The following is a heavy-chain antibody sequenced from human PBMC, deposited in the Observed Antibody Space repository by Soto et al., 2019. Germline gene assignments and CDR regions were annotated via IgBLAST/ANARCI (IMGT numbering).Heavy chain of an antibody. CDR3: ARGRVGRGSSLYFDY. CDR2: ISYDGSNK. J-gene: IGHJ4*02. CDR1: GFTFSSYA. D-gene: IGHD6-13*01. Sequence: PGGSLRLSCAASGFTFSSYAMHWVRQAPGKGLEWVAVISYDGSNKYYADSVKGRFTISRDNSKNTLYLQMNSLRAEDTAVYYCARGRVGRGSSLYFDYWGQGTLVTVSS. V-gene: IGHV3-30-3*01.